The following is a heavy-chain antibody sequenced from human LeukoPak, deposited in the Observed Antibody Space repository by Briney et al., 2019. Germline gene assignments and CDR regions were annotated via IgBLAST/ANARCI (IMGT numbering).Heavy chain of an antibody. CDR2: VNPNSGGT. CDR1: GYTFTGYY. V-gene: IGHV1-2*02. J-gene: IGHJ4*02. Sequence: GASVKVSCKASGYTFTGYYMHWVRQAPGQGLEWMGWVNPNSGGTNYAQKFQGRVTMTRDTSISTAYMELSRLRSDDTAVYYCARDYYDSSGYLYWGQGTLVTVSS. CDR3: ARDYYDSSGYLY. D-gene: IGHD3-22*01.